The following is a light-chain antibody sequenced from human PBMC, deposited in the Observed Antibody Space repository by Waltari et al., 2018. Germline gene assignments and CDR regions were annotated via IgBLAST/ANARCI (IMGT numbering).Light chain of an antibody. CDR1: QGISNW. CDR2: KAS. Sequence: DIQMTQSPSTLSASVGDRVTITCRASQGISNWLAWYQQKPGKAPKRLIYKASSLESGVPSRFSGSGSGTEFTRSISSLQPDDFATYYCQQYNSYPWTFGQGTKVEIK. J-gene: IGKJ1*01. CDR3: QQYNSYPWT. V-gene: IGKV1-5*03.